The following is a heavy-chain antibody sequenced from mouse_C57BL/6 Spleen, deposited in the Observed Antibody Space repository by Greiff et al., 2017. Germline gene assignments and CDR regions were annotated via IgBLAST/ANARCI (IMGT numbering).Heavy chain of an antibody. V-gene: IGHV1-53*01. Sequence: QVQLQQPGTELVKPGASVKLSCKASGYTFTSYWMHWVKQRPGQGLEWIGNINPSNGGTNYNEKIKSKATLTVDKTSRPAYMQLRSLTSEDSAVYYCAREGENDGWFAYWGQGTLVTVSA. CDR2: INPSNGGT. CDR3: AREGENDGWFAY. J-gene: IGHJ3*01. CDR1: GYTFTSYW. D-gene: IGHD2-12*01.